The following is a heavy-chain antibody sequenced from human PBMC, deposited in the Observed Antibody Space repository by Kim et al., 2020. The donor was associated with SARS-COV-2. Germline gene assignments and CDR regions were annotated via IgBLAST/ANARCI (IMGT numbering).Heavy chain of an antibody. J-gene: IGHJ5*02. V-gene: IGHV3-48*02. D-gene: IGHD3-16*02. CDR2: ISSSSSTI. CDR1: GFTFSTYS. Sequence: GGSLRLSCAASGFTFSTYSMNWVRQAPGKGLEWVSYISSSSSTIYYADSVKGRFTISRDNSKNSLSMQMNSLTDEDTAVYYCARDDYVWGSYRYQGANWFGPWGPGTLVTVSS. CDR3: ARDDYVWGSYRYQGANWFGP.